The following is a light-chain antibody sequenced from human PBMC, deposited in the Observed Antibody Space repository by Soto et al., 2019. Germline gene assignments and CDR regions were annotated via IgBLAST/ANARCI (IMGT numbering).Light chain of an antibody. V-gene: IGLV1-51*01. CDR3: GTWYSSMSSWV. CDR2: DNN. Sequence: QSVLTQPPSVSAAPGQTVTIACAGSSSNVGNNYLSWYHQLKGTATKVLIYDNNKRPSGIPDRFSGSKSGTSATLGITGLQTGDESDYYCGTWYSSMSSWVFGGGTKLTVL. CDR1: SSNVGNNY. J-gene: IGLJ3*02.